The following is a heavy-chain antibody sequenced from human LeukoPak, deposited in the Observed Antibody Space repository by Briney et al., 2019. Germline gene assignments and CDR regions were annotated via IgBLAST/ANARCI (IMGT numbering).Heavy chain of an antibody. CDR3: AQRAYCSGASCYHHFDY. CDR1: GFTFSNHG. V-gene: IGHV3-33*06. D-gene: IGHD2-15*01. CDR2: IWYDGNNQ. Sequence: PGRSLRLSCAASGFTFSNHGMHWVRQAPGKGLEWVAVIWYDGNNQYYADSVKGRFTISRDNSKNTLYLQMNSLRAEDTAVYYCAQRAYCSGASCYHHFDYWGQGTLVTVSS. J-gene: IGHJ4*02.